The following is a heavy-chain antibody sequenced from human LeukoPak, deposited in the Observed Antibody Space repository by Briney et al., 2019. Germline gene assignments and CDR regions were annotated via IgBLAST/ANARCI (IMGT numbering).Heavy chain of an antibody. CDR3: AREMAATGRGHYFDY. J-gene: IGHJ4*02. CDR2: GFYSGST. V-gene: IGHV4-59*11. D-gene: IGHD3-9*01. CDR1: GGSISYHY. Sequence: SETLSLTCTVSGGSISYHYWNWIRQPPGKELEWIGYGFYSGSTDYNPSLKSRVTISVDTSKRQISLKLSSVTAAGTALYYCAREMAATGRGHYFDYWGKGALVTVSS.